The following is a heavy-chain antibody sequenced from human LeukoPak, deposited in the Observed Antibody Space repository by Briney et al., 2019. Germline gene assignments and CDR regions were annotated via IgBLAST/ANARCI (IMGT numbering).Heavy chain of an antibody. V-gene: IGHV3-23*01. CDR3: ARGGRAVAADY. Sequence: GGSLRLSCAASGFTFNTYAMSWVRQAPGKGLEWVSSISGGDVSTSYADSVKGRFTISRDNSKNTLYLQMNSLRAEDTAVYYCARGGRAVAADYWGQGTLVTVSS. D-gene: IGHD6-19*01. CDR1: GFTFNTYA. CDR2: ISGGDVST. J-gene: IGHJ4*02.